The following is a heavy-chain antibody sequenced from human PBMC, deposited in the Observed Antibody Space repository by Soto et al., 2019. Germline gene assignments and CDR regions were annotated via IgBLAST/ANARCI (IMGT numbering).Heavy chain of an antibody. J-gene: IGHJ6*02. CDR2: IWYDGSNK. CDR1: GFTFSSYG. V-gene: IGHV3-33*01. D-gene: IGHD6-6*01. CDR3: SRDLIRLVDVWDYYYYGMDV. Sequence: GGALRLSCAASGFTFSSYGMHWVRQAPGKGLEWGAVIWYDGSNKYYADSVKGRFTISRDNSKNTLYLQMNSLRAEDTAVYYCSRDLIRLVDVWDYYYYGMDVWGQGTTVTVSS.